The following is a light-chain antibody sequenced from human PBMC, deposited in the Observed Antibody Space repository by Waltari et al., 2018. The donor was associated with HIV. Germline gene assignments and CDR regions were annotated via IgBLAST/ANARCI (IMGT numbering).Light chain of an antibody. Sequence: QSALTQPRSVSGSPGQSVTISCTGSNNDIGSYSYVSWYQHHPGEAPTVIIDDVDQRPSGVPDRFSGSRSGNTASLTISGLQTEDESDYYCCSYAGTNIWVFGTGTKVTV. CDR2: DVD. V-gene: IGLV2-11*01. CDR1: NNDIGSYSY. J-gene: IGLJ1*01. CDR3: CSYAGTNIWV.